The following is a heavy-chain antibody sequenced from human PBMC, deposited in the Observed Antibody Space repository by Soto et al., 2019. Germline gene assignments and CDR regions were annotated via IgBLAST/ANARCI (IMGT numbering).Heavy chain of an antibody. CDR1: GYTFTSYY. J-gene: IGHJ4*02. D-gene: IGHD6-19*01. CDR3: ARGTSIAVPEGP. Sequence: ASVKVSCKASGYTFTSYYIHWVRQAPGQGLEWMGVINPSGGSTSYAQNFQGRVTMTRDTSTSTVYMELSSLRSEDTAVYYCARGTSIAVPEGPWGQGTLVTVSS. CDR2: INPSGGST. V-gene: IGHV1-46*01.